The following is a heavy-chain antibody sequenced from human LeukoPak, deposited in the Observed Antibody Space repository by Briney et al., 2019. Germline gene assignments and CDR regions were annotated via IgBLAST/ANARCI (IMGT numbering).Heavy chain of an antibody. D-gene: IGHD2-2*01. CDR3: AAEYCSSTSCYLRSGYDPFDY. CDR1: GFTFSSYA. CDR2: ISGSGGST. Sequence: GGSLRLSCAASGFTFSSYAMSWVRQAPGKGLEWVSAISGSGGSTYYADSVKGRFTISRDNSKNTLYLQMNSLRAEDTAVYYCAAEYCSSTSCYLRSGYDPFDYWGQGTLVTVSS. V-gene: IGHV3-23*01. J-gene: IGHJ4*02.